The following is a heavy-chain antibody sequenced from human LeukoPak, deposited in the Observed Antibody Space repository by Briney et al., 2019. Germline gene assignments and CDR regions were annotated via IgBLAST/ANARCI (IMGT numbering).Heavy chain of an antibody. CDR2: IKQDGSEK. D-gene: IGHD1-26*01. Sequence: GGSLRLSCAASGFTFSSYSMNWVRQAPGKGLEWVANIKQDGSEKYYVDSVKGRFTISRDNAKNSLYLQMNSLRAEDTAVYYCARVLTPYSGNPRGYYFDYWGQGTLVTVSS. V-gene: IGHV3-7*01. CDR1: GFTFSSYS. J-gene: IGHJ4*02. CDR3: ARVLTPYSGNPRGYYFDY.